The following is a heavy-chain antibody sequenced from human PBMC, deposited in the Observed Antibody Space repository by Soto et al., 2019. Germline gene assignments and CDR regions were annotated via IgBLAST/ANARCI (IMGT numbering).Heavy chain of an antibody. V-gene: IGHV3-33*06. CDR3: AKVPAAAANLYYFDY. Sequence: GGSLRLSCAASGFTFSSYGMHWVRQAPGKGLEWVAVIWYDGSNKYYADSVKGRFTISRDNSKNTLYLQMNSLRAEDTAVYYCAKVPAAAANLYYFDYWGQGPLVTVSS. J-gene: IGHJ4*02. CDR1: GFTFSSYG. D-gene: IGHD6-13*01. CDR2: IWYDGSNK.